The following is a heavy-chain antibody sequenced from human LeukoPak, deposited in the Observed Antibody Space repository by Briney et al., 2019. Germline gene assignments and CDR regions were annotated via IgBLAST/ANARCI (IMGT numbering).Heavy chain of an antibody. Sequence: SVKVSCKASGGTFSSYAISWVRQAPGQGLEWMGRIIPILGIANYAQKFQSRVTITADKSTSTAYMELSSLRSEDTAVYYCARSGYSSSWYYFDYWGQGTLVTVSS. CDR1: GGTFSSYA. CDR2: IIPILGIA. J-gene: IGHJ4*02. V-gene: IGHV1-69*04. D-gene: IGHD6-13*01. CDR3: ARSGYSSSWYYFDY.